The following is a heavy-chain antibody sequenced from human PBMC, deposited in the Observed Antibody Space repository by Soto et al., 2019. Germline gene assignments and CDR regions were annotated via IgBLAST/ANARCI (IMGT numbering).Heavy chain of an antibody. Sequence: QVQLQESGPGLVKPSQTLSLTCTVSGGSISSGGYYWSWIRQHPGKGLEWIGYIYYSGSTYYNPSLKSRVTISVDTSKNQFSLKLSSVTAADTAVYYCARAGDYGDFWTLRPGGYFDYWGQGTLVTVSS. CDR1: GGSISSGGYY. V-gene: IGHV4-31*03. CDR2: IYYSGST. D-gene: IGHD4-17*01. CDR3: ARAGDYGDFWTLRPGGYFDY. J-gene: IGHJ4*02.